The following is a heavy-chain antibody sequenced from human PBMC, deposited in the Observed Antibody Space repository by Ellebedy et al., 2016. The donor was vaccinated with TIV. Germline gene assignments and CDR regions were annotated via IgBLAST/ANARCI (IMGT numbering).Heavy chain of an antibody. D-gene: IGHD2-2*01. CDR3: AREGVRRGIVVVPAAMEGGHGMDV. J-gene: IGHJ6*02. CDR1: GYTFTSYA. Sequence: ASVKVSCKASGYTFTSYAMNWVRQAPGQGLEWMGWINTNTGNPTYAQGFTGRFVFSLDTSVSTAYLQISSLKAEDTAVYYCAREGVRRGIVVVPAAMEGGHGMDVWGQGTTVTVSS. V-gene: IGHV7-4-1*02. CDR2: INTNTGNP.